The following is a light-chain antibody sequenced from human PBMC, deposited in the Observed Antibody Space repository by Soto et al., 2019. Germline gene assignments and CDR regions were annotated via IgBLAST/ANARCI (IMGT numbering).Light chain of an antibody. CDR2: DAS. Sequence: EIVLTQSPATLSLSPGERATLSCRASQSDSIYFAWYQQKCRQAPRPLIYDASNRATGIPTRFSSSGSGTDITITISRLEPEDFAVYYCQQRSNWLTFGGGTKVEIK. CDR1: QSDSIY. CDR3: QQRSNWLT. J-gene: IGKJ4*01. V-gene: IGKV3-11*01.